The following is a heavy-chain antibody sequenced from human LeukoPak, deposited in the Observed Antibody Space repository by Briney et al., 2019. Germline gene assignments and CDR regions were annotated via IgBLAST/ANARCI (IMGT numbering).Heavy chain of an antibody. CDR1: GFTVSSNY. CDR2: IYSGGST. V-gene: IGHV3-66*01. Sequence: PGGSLRLSCAASGFTVSSNYMSWVRQAPGKGLEWVSVIYSGGSTYYADSVKGRFTISRDNSKNTLYLQMNSLRAEDTAVYYCARGSVAVAGLYYYYMDVWGKGTTVTISS. D-gene: IGHD6-19*01. J-gene: IGHJ6*03. CDR3: ARGSVAVAGLYYYYMDV.